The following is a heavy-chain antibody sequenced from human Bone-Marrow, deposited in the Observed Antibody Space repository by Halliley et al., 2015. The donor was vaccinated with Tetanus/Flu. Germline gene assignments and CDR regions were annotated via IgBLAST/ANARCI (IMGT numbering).Heavy chain of an antibody. D-gene: IGHD5-18*01. CDR2: IKQDGGDK. V-gene: IGHV3-7*01. CDR3: ARERGYSYGSFDS. J-gene: IGHJ4*02. CDR1: GFAFSPSW. Sequence: CAASGFAFSPSWMSWVRQAPGKGLEWVANIKQDGGDKYYVGSVKGRFIISRDNAKNSLDLQMNSLRAEDTALYYCARERGYSYGSFDSWGQGTLVTVSS.